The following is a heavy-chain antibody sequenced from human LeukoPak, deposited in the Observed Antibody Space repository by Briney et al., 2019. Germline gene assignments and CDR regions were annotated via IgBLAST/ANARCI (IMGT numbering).Heavy chain of an antibody. CDR1: GFTFTSYT. D-gene: IGHD3-3*01. CDR2: ISSSSNYI. CDR3: ARDRITIFGVVES. J-gene: IGHJ4*02. Sequence: GGSLRLSCAASGFTFTSYTMNWVRQAPGKGLAWVSSISSSSNYIYYADSVKGRFTNSRDNAKNSLYLQMNSLRAEDTAVYYCARDRITIFGVVESWGQGTLVTVSS. V-gene: IGHV3-21*01.